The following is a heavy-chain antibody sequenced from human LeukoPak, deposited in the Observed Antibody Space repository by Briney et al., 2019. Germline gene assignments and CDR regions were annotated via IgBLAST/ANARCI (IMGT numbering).Heavy chain of an antibody. Sequence: GGSLRLSCAASGFTFSTYGMSWVRQAPGKGLEWVSAISGSGSSTYYADSVKGRFTISRDNSKNTLFLQMNSLRVEDTAVYYCAKDLNYDTLTGYLDYWGQGTLVTVSS. CDR2: ISGSGSST. V-gene: IGHV3-23*01. CDR3: AKDLNYDTLTGYLDY. D-gene: IGHD3-9*01. CDR1: GFTFSTYG. J-gene: IGHJ4*02.